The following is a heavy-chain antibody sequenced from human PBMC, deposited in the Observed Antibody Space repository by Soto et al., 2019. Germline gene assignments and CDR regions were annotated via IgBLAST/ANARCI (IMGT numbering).Heavy chain of an antibody. D-gene: IGHD4-17*01. CDR2: ISWDGGST. CDR3: AKATYDYGGSYDAFDI. CDR1: GFTFDDYT. Sequence: EVQLVESGGVVVQPGGSLRLSCAASGFTFDDYTMHWVRQAPGKGLEWVSLISWDGGSTYYADSVKGRFTISRDNSKNSLYLQMNSLRTDDTALYYCAKATYDYGGSYDAFDIWGQGTMVTVSS. J-gene: IGHJ3*02. V-gene: IGHV3-43*01.